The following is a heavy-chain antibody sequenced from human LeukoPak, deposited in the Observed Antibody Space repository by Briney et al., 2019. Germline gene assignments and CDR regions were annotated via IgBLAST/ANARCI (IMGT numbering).Heavy chain of an antibody. CDR2: ISYDGSNK. D-gene: IGHD3-3*01. CDR3: AKGGYDFWRGSFGHPDYYMDV. V-gene: IGHV3-30*18. J-gene: IGHJ6*03. Sequence: PGGSLRLSCAASGFTFSNYGMHWVRQAPGKGLEWVAVISYDGSNKYYADSVKGRFTISRDNSKNTLYLQMNSLRAEDTAVYYCAKGGYDFWRGSFGHPDYYMDVWGKGTTVTVSS. CDR1: GFTFSNYG.